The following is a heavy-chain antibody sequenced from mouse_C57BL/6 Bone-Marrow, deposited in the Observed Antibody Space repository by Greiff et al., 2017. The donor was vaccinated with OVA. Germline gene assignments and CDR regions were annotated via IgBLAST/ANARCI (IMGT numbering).Heavy chain of an antibody. Sequence: QVQLQQSGAELVRPGASVKLSCKASGYTFTDYYINWVKQRPGQGLEWIARIYPGSGNTYYNEKFKGKATLTAEKSSSTAYMQLSSLTSEDSAVYFCAIYYGSYWYFDVWGTGTTVTVSS. CDR1: GYTFTDYY. CDR3: AIYYGSYWYFDV. J-gene: IGHJ1*03. CDR2: IYPGSGNT. D-gene: IGHD1-2*01. V-gene: IGHV1-76*01.